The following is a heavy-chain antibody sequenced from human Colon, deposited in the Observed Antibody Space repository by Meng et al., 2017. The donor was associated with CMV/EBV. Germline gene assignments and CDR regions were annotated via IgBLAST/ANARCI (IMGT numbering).Heavy chain of an antibody. D-gene: IGHD1-26*01. J-gene: IGHJ4*02. Sequence: QLADAGPGPAKPRATLFSTVSASGYPISSGSQSWAWFRQPPGKRLEWIGSMYFSGIADYNPSLKSRVTISLHATQKQFSLRLTSVTAADSAVYFCARDLTNKWFYYWGQGTLVTVSS. CDR1: GYPISSGSQS. V-gene: IGHV4-39*07. CDR3: ARDLTNKWFYY. CDR2: MYFSGIA.